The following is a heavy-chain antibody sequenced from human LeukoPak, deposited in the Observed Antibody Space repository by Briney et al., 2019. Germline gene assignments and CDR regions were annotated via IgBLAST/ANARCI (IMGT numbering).Heavy chain of an antibody. CDR3: AKDLFGIAAAGWFDP. Sequence: GGSLRLSCAASGFTFSNYGMHWVRQAPGKGLEWVSAISGSGGSTYYADSVKGRFTISRDNSKNTLYLQMNSLRAEDTAVYYCAKDLFGIAAAGWFDPWGQGTLVTVSS. CDR1: GFTFSNYG. CDR2: ISGSGGST. D-gene: IGHD6-13*01. J-gene: IGHJ5*02. V-gene: IGHV3-23*01.